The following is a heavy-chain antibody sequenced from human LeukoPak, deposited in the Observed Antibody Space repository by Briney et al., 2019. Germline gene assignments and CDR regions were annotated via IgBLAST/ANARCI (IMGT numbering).Heavy chain of an antibody. CDR1: GGSISSGGYY. D-gene: IGHD4-23*01. Sequence: SETLSLTCTVSGGSISSGGYYWSWIRQHPGKGLEWIGYIYYSGSTYYNPSLKSRVTISVDTSKNQFSLKLSSVTAADTAVYYCASDYGGNYYFDYWGQGTLVTVSS. CDR2: IYYSGST. J-gene: IGHJ4*02. V-gene: IGHV4-31*03. CDR3: ASDYGGNYYFDY.